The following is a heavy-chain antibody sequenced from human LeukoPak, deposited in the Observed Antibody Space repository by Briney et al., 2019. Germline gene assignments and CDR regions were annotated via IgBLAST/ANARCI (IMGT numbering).Heavy chain of an antibody. CDR2: INTNTGNP. V-gene: IGHV7-4-1*02. J-gene: IGHJ5*02. CDR3: ARGRLTVTTYRRWFDP. CDR1: GYTFTSYA. Sequence: ASVKVSCKASGYTFTSYAMNWVRQAPGQGLEWMGWINTNTGNPTYAQGFTGRFVFSLDTSVSTAYLQISSLKAEDTAVYYCARGRLTVTTYRRWFDPWGQGTLVTVSS. D-gene: IGHD4-17*01.